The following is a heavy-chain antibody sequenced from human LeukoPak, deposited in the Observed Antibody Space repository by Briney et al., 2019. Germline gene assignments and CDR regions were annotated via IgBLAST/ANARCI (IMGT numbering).Heavy chain of an antibody. CDR2: ISHDGSNK. Sequence: GGSLRLSCAASGFIFNTYGIHWVRQAPGKGLEWVAVISHDGSNKYYADSVKGRFTISRDNSKNTLYLQMNSLRVEDTAVYYCARGDWLLTESRVGFDYWGQGTLVTVSS. CDR1: GFIFNTYG. V-gene: IGHV3-30-3*01. CDR3: ARGDWLLTESRVGFDY. J-gene: IGHJ4*02. D-gene: IGHD3/OR15-3a*01.